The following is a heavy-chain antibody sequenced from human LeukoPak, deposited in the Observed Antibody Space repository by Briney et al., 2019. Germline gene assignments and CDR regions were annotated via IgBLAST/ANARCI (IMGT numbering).Heavy chain of an antibody. Sequence: GGSLRLSCAASGFSFRNTWMTWVRQAPGKGLEWVGLIKSKTSGGTTDYAAPVKGRFTISRDDSKNLLSLQMNSLKTEDTGVYYCSTLGSSGGYHYFDYWGQGTLVTVSS. V-gene: IGHV3-15*01. J-gene: IGHJ4*02. CDR1: GFSFRNTW. D-gene: IGHD6-19*01. CDR2: IKSKTSGGTT. CDR3: STLGSSGGYHYFDY.